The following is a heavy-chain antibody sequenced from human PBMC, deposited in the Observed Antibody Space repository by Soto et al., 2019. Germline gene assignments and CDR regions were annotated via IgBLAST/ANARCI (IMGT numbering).Heavy chain of an antibody. CDR1: GFTFSSYA. D-gene: IGHD6-19*01. V-gene: IGHV3-23*01. CDR3: AKEIGDSSGWYWCYFDY. J-gene: IGHJ4*02. CDR2: ISGSGGST. Sequence: EVQLLESGGGLVQPGGSLRLSCAASGFTFSSYAMSWVRQAPGKGLAWVSAISGSGGSTYYADSVKGRFTTSRDNSKITLYLQMNSLRAEDTAVYYCAKEIGDSSGWYWCYFDYWGQGPLVTVSS.